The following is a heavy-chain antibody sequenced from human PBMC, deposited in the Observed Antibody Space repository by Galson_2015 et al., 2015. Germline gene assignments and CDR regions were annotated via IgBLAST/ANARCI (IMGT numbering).Heavy chain of an antibody. CDR2: IKSKTDGGTT. CDR3: TTPDRYYYDSSGYYN. CDR1: GFTFSNAW. V-gene: IGHV3-15*01. Sequence: SLRLSCAASGFTFSNAWMSWVRQAPGKGLEWVGRIKSKTDGGTTDYAAPVKGRFTISRDDSKNTLYLQMNSLKTEDTAVYYCTTPDRYYYDSSGYYNWGQGTLVTVSS. D-gene: IGHD3-22*01. J-gene: IGHJ4*02.